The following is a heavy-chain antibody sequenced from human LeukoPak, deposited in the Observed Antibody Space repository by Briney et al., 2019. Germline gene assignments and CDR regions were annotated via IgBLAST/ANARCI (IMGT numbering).Heavy chain of an antibody. CDR2: IKQDGSDK. D-gene: IGHD6-19*01. Sequence: PGGSLRLCCAASGFTFSSYWMTWVRQAPGKGLEWVANIKQDGSDKYNVDSVKDRFTISRDNAKNSLYLQMNSLRAEDTAVYYCASRAVAGNGPFGYWGQGTLVAVSS. J-gene: IGHJ4*02. CDR3: ASRAVAGNGPFGY. CDR1: GFTFSSYW. V-gene: IGHV3-7*01.